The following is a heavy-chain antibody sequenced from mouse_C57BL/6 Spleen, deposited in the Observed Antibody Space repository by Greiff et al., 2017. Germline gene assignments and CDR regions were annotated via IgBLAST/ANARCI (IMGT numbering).Heavy chain of an antibody. Sequence: EVKVVESGGGLVKPGGSLKLSCAASGFTFSDYGMHWVRQAPEKGLEWVAYISSGSSTIYYADTVKGRFTISRDNAKNTLFLQMTSLRSEDTAMYYCASRYYGAMDYWGQGTSVTVSS. J-gene: IGHJ4*01. V-gene: IGHV5-17*01. CDR1: GFTFSDYG. CDR2: ISSGSSTI. D-gene: IGHD1-1*01. CDR3: ASRYYGAMDY.